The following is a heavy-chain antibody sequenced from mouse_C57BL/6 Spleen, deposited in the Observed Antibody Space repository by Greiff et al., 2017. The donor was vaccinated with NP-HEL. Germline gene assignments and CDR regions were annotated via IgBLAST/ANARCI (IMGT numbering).Heavy chain of an antibody. D-gene: IGHD1-1*02. CDR1: GYAFSSYW. CDR2: IYPGDGDT. CDR3: ANEGWGSSSY. Sequence: LQESGAELVKPGASVKISCKASGYAFSSYWMNWVKQRPGKGLEWIGQIYPGDGDTNYNGKFKGKATLTADKSSSTAYMQLSSLTSEDSAVYFCANEGWGSSSYWGQGTLVTVSA. J-gene: IGHJ3*01. V-gene: IGHV1-80*01.